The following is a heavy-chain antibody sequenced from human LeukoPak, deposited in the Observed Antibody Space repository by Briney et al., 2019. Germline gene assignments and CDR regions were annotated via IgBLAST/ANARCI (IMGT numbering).Heavy chain of an antibody. CDR2: IYYSGST. CDR3: ARVRCSGGSCPYYYYYYYMDV. V-gene: IGHV4-59*01. Sequence: SETLSLTCTVSGGSISSYYWSWIRQPPGKGLEWIGYIYYSGSTNYNPSLKSRVTISVDTAKNQCSLKLSSVTAADTAVYYCARVRCSGGSCPYYYYYYYMDVWGKGTTVTVSS. J-gene: IGHJ6*03. CDR1: GGSISSYY. D-gene: IGHD2-15*01.